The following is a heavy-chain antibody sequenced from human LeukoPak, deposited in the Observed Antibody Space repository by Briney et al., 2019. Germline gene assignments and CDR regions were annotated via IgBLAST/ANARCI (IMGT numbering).Heavy chain of an antibody. J-gene: IGHJ6*03. Sequence: GASVKVSCKASGYTFSCSYIHWVRQAPGQGLEWMGRINPNSGDTNYAQKFRGRVTMTRDASISTAYMELSSLTSDDTAVYFCARSAEHCNNGVCFTDYYMDVWGKGTTVTVSS. D-gene: IGHD2-8*01. CDR1: GYTFSCSY. CDR2: INPNSGDT. CDR3: ARSAEHCNNGVCFTDYYMDV. V-gene: IGHV1-2*06.